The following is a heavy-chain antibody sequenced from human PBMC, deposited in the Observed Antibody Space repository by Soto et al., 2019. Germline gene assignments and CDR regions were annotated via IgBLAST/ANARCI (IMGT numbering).Heavy chain of an antibody. CDR2: MNPNSGNT. Sequence: ASVKVSCKASGYTFPSYDINWVRQATGQGLEWMGWMNPNSGNTGYAQKFQGRVTMTRNTSISTAYMELSSLRSEDTAVYYCARVVEDQYCSGSGCLDDAFDIWGQGTMVTVS. CDR1: GYTFPSYD. D-gene: IGHD2-15*01. CDR3: ARVVEDQYCSGSGCLDDAFDI. V-gene: IGHV1-8*01. J-gene: IGHJ3*02.